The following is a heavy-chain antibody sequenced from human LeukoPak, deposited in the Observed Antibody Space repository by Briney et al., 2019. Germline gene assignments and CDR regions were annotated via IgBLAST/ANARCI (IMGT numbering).Heavy chain of an antibody. CDR1: GFTASSNY. CDR2: IYSGGST. D-gene: IGHD2-2*01. Sequence: GRSLRLSCAASGFTASSNYMSWVGQAPGKGLEWVAVIYSGGSTYYADSVKGRFTISRDNSKHTLYLQMNSLTAEDTAVYYCARVGVVPAAIPDGFDIWGQGTMVTVSS. V-gene: IGHV3-53*01. CDR3: ARVGVVPAAIPDGFDI. J-gene: IGHJ3*02.